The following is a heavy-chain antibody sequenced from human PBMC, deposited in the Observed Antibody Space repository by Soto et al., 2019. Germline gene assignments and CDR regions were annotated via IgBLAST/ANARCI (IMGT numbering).Heavy chain of an antibody. V-gene: IGHV3-30*18. Sequence: GGALRLSCASSGFPFSSYGMHWVRQAPGKGRECVAVISYDGSNKYYAASVKGRFTISSDNSKNTLYLQMNSLRAEDTAVYYSAKDMDSSGYYYVYYYYGMDVWGQGTTVTVSS. D-gene: IGHD3-22*01. CDR1: GFPFSSYG. J-gene: IGHJ6*02. CDR2: ISYDGSNK. CDR3: AKDMDSSGYYYVYYYYGMDV.